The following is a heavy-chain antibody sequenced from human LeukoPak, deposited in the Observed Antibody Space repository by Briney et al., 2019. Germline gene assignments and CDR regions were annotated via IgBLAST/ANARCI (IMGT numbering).Heavy chain of an antibody. D-gene: IGHD3-10*01. Sequence: ASVKVSCKASGYTFTGYYMHWVRQAPGQGLEWMGWINPNSGGTNYAQKFQGRVTMTRDTSISTAYMELSRLRSDDTAVYYCVQPTNYFDSGSPPFDYWGQGTLVTVSS. CDR1: GYTFTGYY. CDR2: INPNSGGT. CDR3: VQPTNYFDSGSPPFDY. J-gene: IGHJ4*02. V-gene: IGHV1-2*02.